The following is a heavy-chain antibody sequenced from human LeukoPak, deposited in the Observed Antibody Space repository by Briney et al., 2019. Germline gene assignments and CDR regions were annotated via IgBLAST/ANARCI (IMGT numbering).Heavy chain of an antibody. CDR3: ARGGYYFDY. D-gene: IGHD3-16*01. CDR2: IYSSGST. J-gene: IGHJ4*02. CDR1: GFTVSSNY. V-gene: IGHV3-53*01. Sequence: PGGSLRLSCTASGFTVSSNYMSWVRQAPGKGVEGVSDIYSSGSTYYTHSLKGRFTISRDNSKNMLFLQMNSVGAEDTAVYYCARGGYYFDYWGQGTLVTVSS.